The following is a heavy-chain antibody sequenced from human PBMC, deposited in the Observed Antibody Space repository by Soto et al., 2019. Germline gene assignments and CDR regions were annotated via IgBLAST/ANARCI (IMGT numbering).Heavy chain of an antibody. CDR2: IYYSGST. J-gene: IGHJ6*02. Sequence: QVQLQESGPGLVEPSQTLSLTCTVSGGSISSGNYYWGWVRQHPGKGLEWVGYIYYSGSTFYNPSLKSQVTLSVDTSKNQFSLKLSSVTAADTAVYYCARDRGDGYNPYYYYGMDVWGQGTTVTVSS. CDR1: GGSISSGNYY. CDR3: ARDRGDGYNPYYYYGMDV. D-gene: IGHD3-10*01. V-gene: IGHV4-31*01.